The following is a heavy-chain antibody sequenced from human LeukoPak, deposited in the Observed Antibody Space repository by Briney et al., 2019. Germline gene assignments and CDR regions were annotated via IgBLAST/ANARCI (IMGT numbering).Heavy chain of an antibody. Sequence: SETLFLTCTVSGGSVSSNDYFWGWIRQSAAKGLEWIGSVDYSGDTYYNPSLKSRLTISIDTSRNQFSLRLSSVTAAGADTAVYYCVREVNHYGLRRNSFDPWGQGLKVTVSS. CDR2: VDYSGDT. D-gene: IGHD3/OR15-3a*01. J-gene: IGHJ5*02. CDR1: GGSVSSNDYF. V-gene: IGHV4-39*07. CDR3: VREVNHYGLRRNSFDP.